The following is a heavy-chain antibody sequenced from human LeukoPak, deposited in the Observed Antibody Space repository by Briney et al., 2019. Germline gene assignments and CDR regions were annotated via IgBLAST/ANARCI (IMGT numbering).Heavy chain of an antibody. CDR1: GGSISSYY. V-gene: IGHV4-59*01. Sequence: SETLSLTCTVSGGSISSYYWSWIRQPPGKGLEWIGYIYNSGNSNYNPSLKSRVTISVDASKNQFSLKLSSVTAADTAVYYCARDSEEGALGELVSGALDYWGQGTLVTVSS. D-gene: IGHD3-16*01. CDR2: IYNSGNS. J-gene: IGHJ4*02. CDR3: ARDSEEGALGELVSGALDY.